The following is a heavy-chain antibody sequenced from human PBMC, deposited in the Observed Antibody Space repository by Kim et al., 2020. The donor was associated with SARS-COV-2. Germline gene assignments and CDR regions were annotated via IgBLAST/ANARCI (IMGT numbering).Heavy chain of an antibody. Sequence: GGSLRLSCAASGFTFSSYAMSWVRQAPGKGLEWVSAISGSGGITYYADSVKGRFTISRDNSKNTLYLQMNSLRAEDTAVYYCAKDHPDLIVLMVYDTAFDIWGQGTMVTVSS. CDR3: AKDHPDLIVLMVYDTAFDI. D-gene: IGHD2-8*01. J-gene: IGHJ3*02. V-gene: IGHV3-23*01. CDR1: GFTFSSYA. CDR2: ISGSGGIT.